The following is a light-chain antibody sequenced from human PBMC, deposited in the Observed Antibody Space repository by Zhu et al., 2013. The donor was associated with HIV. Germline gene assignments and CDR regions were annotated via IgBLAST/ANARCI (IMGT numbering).Light chain of an antibody. J-gene: IGKJ1*01. CDR3: QQYNDWPRT. CDR2: AAS. V-gene: IGKV1-9*01. Sequence: DIQMTQSPSSVSASVGDRVTITCRASQGISSYLAWYQQKPGKAPKLLIYAASTLQSGVPSRFSGSGSGTEFALSISSLQSEDFAVYYCQQYNDWPRTFGQGTKVGNQT. CDR1: QGISSY.